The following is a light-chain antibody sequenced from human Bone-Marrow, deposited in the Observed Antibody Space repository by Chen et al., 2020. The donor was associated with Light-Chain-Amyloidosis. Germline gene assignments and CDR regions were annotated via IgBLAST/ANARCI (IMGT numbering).Light chain of an antibody. V-gene: IGLV3-25*03. CDR2: RDT. Sequence: SYELTQPPSVSVSPGQTARITCSGDDLPTKYAYWYQQKPGQAPVLVIHRDTVSPSGISERFSGSSSCTTATLTISGGQAEDEADYHCQSADSSGTYEVIFGGGTNLTGL. CDR1: DLPTKY. J-gene: IGLJ2*01. CDR3: QSADSSGTYEVI.